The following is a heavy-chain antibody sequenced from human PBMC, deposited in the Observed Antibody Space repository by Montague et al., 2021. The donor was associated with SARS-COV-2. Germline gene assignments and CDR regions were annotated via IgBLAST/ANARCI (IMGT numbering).Heavy chain of an antibody. CDR1: GDSMSGSNSY. CDR2: ISYTGST. Sequence: SETLSLTCSVSGDSMSGSNSYWGWIRQPPEKGLESIGSISYTGSTSYNASPKSRVTMSVDTSKNEFSLRLSSVTASDTAVYYCARLYIQKTLVGASRRRWFDPWGQGTLVTVSS. J-gene: IGHJ5*02. D-gene: IGHD1-26*01. V-gene: IGHV4-39*01. CDR3: ARLYIQKTLVGASRRRWFDP.